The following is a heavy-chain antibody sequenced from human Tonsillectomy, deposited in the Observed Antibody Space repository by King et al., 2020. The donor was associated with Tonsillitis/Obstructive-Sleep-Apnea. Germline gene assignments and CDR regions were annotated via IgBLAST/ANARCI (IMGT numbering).Heavy chain of an antibody. Sequence: VQLVQSGAEVKKPGSSVKVSCKASGGTFSSYAISWVRQAPGQGLEWMGRIIPILGIANYAQKFQGRVTITADKSTSTAYMELSSLRSEDTAVYYCAVDYGGNRALDYWGQGTLVTVSS. D-gene: IGHD4-23*01. CDR2: IIPILGIA. V-gene: IGHV1-69*09. J-gene: IGHJ4*02. CDR3: AVDYGGNRALDY. CDR1: GGTFSSYA.